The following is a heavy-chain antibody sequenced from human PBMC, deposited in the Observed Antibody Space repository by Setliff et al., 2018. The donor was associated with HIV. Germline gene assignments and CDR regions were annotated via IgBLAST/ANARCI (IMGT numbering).Heavy chain of an antibody. Sequence: GGSLRLSCATSGFTFTNAWMSWVRQAPGKGLEWVGRIKSKTDGGTTDYAAPVKGRFTISRDDSKNTLFLQMNSLKVEDTAVYYCTRDSPGGNSYYYGMDVWGQGTTVTVSS. D-gene: IGHD2-15*01. V-gene: IGHV3-15*01. J-gene: IGHJ6*02. CDR1: GFTFTNAW. CDR2: IKSKTDGGTT. CDR3: TRDSPGGNSYYYGMDV.